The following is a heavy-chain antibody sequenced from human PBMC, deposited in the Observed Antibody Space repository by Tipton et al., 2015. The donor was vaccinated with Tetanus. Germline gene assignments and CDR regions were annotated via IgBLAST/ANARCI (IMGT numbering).Heavy chain of an antibody. CDR3: ASRGYCTNTSCRLPDAFDM. V-gene: IGHV4-59*01. CDR1: GGSISTYY. D-gene: IGHD2-2*01. J-gene: IGHJ3*02. Sequence: TLSLTCTVSGGSISTYYWNWIRQPPGKGLEWIGYIDYSGSTNYNPSLKSRVSISVDTSKNQISLRLNSVTAADTAVYYCASRGYCTNTSCRLPDAFDMWGQGTIVTVSS. CDR2: IDYSGST.